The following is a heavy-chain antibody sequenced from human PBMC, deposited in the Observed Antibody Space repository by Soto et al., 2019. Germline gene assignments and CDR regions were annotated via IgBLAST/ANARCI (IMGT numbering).Heavy chain of an antibody. CDR2: ISPHNDRT. D-gene: IGHD6-19*01. CDR3: ARDRYYSSGRYFDHDAFDI. V-gene: IGHV1-18*01. CDR1: GYNFTSYG. J-gene: IGHJ3*02. Sequence: QVQLVQSGADVKKPGASVKVSCKASGYNFTSYGISWVRQAPGQGLEWMGWISPHNDRTKYARRFQDRVTMTTETPTSTVYMELGSMRSDDTAVYYCARDRYYSSGRYFDHDAFDIWGQGTVVTVSS.